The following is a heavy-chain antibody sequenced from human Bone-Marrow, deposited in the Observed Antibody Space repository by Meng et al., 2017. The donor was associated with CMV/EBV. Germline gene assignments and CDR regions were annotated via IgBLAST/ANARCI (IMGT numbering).Heavy chain of an antibody. CDR2: INPSGGST. CDR1: GYTFTSYY. V-gene: IGHV1-46*01. J-gene: IGHJ4*02. D-gene: IGHD6-6*01. Sequence: ASVKVSCKASGYTFTSYYMHWVRQAPGQGLEWMGIINPSGGSTSYAQKFQGRVTMTTDTSTSTAYMEVRSLRSDDTAVYFCARGMFPASSGDYWGQGTLVTVSS. CDR3: ARGMFPASSGDY.